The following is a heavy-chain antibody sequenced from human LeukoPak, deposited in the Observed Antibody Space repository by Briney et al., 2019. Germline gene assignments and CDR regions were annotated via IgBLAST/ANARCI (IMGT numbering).Heavy chain of an antibody. Sequence: SETLSLTCTVSGGSISSSRYYWSWIRQPPGKGLEWIGEINHSGSTNYNPSLKSRVTISVDTSKNQFSLKLSSVTAADTAVYYCARGHISRHFGVAPYNWFDPWGQGTLVTVSS. D-gene: IGHD3-3*01. J-gene: IGHJ5*02. V-gene: IGHV4-39*07. CDR2: INHSGST. CDR1: GGSISSSRYY. CDR3: ARGHISRHFGVAPYNWFDP.